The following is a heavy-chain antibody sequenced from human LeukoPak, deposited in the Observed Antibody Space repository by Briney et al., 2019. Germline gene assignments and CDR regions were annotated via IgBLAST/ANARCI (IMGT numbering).Heavy chain of an antibody. D-gene: IGHD2-15*01. CDR2: INHSGST. Sequence: SETLSLTCAVYGGSFSGYYWSWIRRPPGKGLEWIGEINHSGSTNYNPSLKSRVTISVDTSKNQFSLKLSSVTAADTAVYYCARGIVVVVAATPGYFDYWGQGTLVTVSS. CDR1: GGSFSGYY. CDR3: ARGIVVVVAATPGYFDY. J-gene: IGHJ4*02. V-gene: IGHV4-34*01.